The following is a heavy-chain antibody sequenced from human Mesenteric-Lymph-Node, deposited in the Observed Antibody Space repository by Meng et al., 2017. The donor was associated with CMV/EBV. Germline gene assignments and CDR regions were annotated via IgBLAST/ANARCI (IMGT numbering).Heavy chain of an antibody. CDR2: IYYSGST. D-gene: IGHD2-2*01. J-gene: IGHJ4*02. CDR3: ARAPVGYCSSTSCYALDY. CDR1: SSGRYY. Sequence: SSGRYYWSWIRQPPGKGLEWIGYIYYSGSTNYNPSLKSRVTISVDTSKNQFSLKLSSVTAADTAVYYCARAPVGYCSSTSCYALDYWGQGTLVTVSS. V-gene: IGHV4-61*01.